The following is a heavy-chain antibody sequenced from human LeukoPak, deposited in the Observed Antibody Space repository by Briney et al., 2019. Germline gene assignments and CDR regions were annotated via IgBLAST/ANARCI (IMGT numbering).Heavy chain of an antibody. D-gene: IGHD4-23*01. V-gene: IGHV3-53*01. CDR1: GFTVSSNY. CDR2: IYSGGST. Sequence: GGSLRLSCAASGFTVSSNYMSWVRQASGKGLEWVSVIYSGGSTYYADSVKGRFTISRDNPKNTLYLQMNSLRAEDTAVYYCARGRYGGNSVDYWGQGTLVTVSS. J-gene: IGHJ4*02. CDR3: ARGRYGGNSVDY.